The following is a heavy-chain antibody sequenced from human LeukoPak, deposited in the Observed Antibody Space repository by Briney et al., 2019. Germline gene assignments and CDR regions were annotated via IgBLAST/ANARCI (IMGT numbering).Heavy chain of an antibody. CDR1: GFTYSSYA. D-gene: IGHD3-3*01. J-gene: IGHJ3*02. Sequence: GGSLRLSCAASGFTYSSYAMSWVRQAPGKGLEWVSAISGSGGSTYYADSVKGRFTISRDNSKNTLYLQMNSLRAEDTAVYYCAKPQRSGYYHDAFDIWGQGTMFTVSS. CDR3: AKPQRSGYYHDAFDI. CDR2: ISGSGGST. V-gene: IGHV3-23*01.